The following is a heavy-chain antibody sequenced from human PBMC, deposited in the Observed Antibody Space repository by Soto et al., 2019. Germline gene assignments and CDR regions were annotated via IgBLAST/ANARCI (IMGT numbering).Heavy chain of an antibody. J-gene: IGHJ6*02. V-gene: IGHV3-30*18. D-gene: IGHD2-2*01. CDR1: GFTFSTYG. CDR3: AKPYQPYYYFYGVDV. Sequence: GGSLRLSCAASGFTFSTYGMHWVRQAPGKGLEWVAVISYDASDKYYADSMKGRFTISRDNSKNTLYLQMNSLRAEDTAVYYCAKPYQPYYYFYGVDVWGRGTTVTVSS. CDR2: ISYDASDK.